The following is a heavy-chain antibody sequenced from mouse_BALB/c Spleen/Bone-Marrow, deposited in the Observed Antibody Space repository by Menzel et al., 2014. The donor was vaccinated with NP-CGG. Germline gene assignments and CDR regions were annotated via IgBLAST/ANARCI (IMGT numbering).Heavy chain of an antibody. CDR2: INPYNGAT. CDR1: GYSFSDYC. J-gene: IGHJ3*01. V-gene: IGHV1-26*01. CDR3: ARVNYCGSRSFAY. Sequence: DVQLVESGPELVKPGASVKISCKASGYSFSDYCMHWVKLSHVRGLEWIGHINPYNGATGYKQNFKDKASLTVDKSSSTAYTELHSLTPEDSAVYYCARVNYCGSRSFAYWGQGTLVTVSA. D-gene: IGHD1-1*01.